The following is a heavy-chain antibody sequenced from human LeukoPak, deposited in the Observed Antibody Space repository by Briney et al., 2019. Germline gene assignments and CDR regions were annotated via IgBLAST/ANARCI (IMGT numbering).Heavy chain of an antibody. V-gene: IGHV4-31*03. D-gene: IGHD6-13*01. J-gene: IGHJ4*02. Sequence: SETLSLTCTVSGGSISSGGYYWSWIRQHPGKGLEWIGYIYYSGSTYYNPSLKSRVTISVDTSKNQFSLKLSSVTAADTAVYYCARAPEGAAAGLFDYWGQGTLVTVSS. CDR2: IYYSGST. CDR1: GGSISSGGYY. CDR3: ARAPEGAAAGLFDY.